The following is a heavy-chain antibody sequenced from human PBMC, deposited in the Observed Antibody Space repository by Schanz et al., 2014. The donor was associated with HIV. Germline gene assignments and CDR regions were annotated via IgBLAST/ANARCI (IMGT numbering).Heavy chain of an antibody. D-gene: IGHD5-12*01. CDR1: GYTFTSYD. Sequence: QVQLVQSGAEVKKPGASVKVSCKASGYTFTSYDINWVRQAPGQGLEWMGWISAYNGSTNYAQKLQGRVTMTTDTSTSTAYMDLRSLRSDDTAVYYCARGAAEMATMTPWRYWGQGTLVTVSS. CDR3: ARGAAEMATMTPWRY. V-gene: IGHV1-18*01. CDR2: ISAYNGST. J-gene: IGHJ4*02.